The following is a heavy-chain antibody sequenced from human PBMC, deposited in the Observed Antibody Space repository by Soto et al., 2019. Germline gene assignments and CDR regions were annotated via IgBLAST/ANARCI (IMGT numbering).Heavy chain of an antibody. D-gene: IGHD2-15*01. Sequence: GGSLRLSCAASGFSFSRYAIHWVRQAPGKGLGWVAVISKDGSHKYYLESVKGRSTISRDNSKNILSLQMNSLRDEDTAVYYCARARSGAVADSFDFWGQGTLVTVSS. CDR3: ARARSGAVADSFDF. V-gene: IGHV3-30*04. CDR2: ISKDGSHK. CDR1: GFSFSRYA. J-gene: IGHJ4*02.